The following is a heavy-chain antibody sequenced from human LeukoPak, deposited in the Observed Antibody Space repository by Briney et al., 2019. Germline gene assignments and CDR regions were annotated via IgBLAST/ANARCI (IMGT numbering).Heavy chain of an antibody. J-gene: IGHJ1*01. CDR1: GGSISSYY. D-gene: IGHD1-26*01. CDR2: IYASGST. CDR3: ARGPHHSQGEYFQH. Sequence: PSETLSLTCTVSGGSISSYYWSWIRQPAGKGLEWIGRIYASGSTNYNPSLKSRVTMSVDTSKNQFSLKLTAVTAADTAVYYCARGPHHSQGEYFQHCGQGTLVTVSS. V-gene: IGHV4-4*07.